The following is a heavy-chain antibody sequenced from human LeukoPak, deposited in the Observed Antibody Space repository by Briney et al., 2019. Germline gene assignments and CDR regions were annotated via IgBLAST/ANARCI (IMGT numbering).Heavy chain of an antibody. CDR1: GYTFTSND. V-gene: IGHV1-46*01. CDR2: IYPRDGST. Sequence: ASVKVSCKASGYTFTSNDIHWVRQAPGEGLEWMGMIYPRDGSTSYAQKFQGRVTVTRDTSTSTVHMELSGLRSEDTAVYYCARDKEGFDYWGQGTLVTVSS. CDR3: ARDKEGFDY. J-gene: IGHJ4*02.